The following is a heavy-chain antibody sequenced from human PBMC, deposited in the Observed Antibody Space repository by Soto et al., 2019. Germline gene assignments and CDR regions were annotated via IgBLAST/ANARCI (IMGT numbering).Heavy chain of an antibody. V-gene: IGHV3-30*18. Sequence: PGGSLRLSCAASGFTFSSYGMHWVRQAPGKGLEWVAVISYDGSNKYYADPVKGRFTISRDNSKNTLYLQMNSLRAEDTAVYYCAKDRSSSWFPYYYYYGMDVWGQGTTVTVSS. CDR2: ISYDGSNK. D-gene: IGHD6-13*01. CDR3: AKDRSSSWFPYYYYYGMDV. J-gene: IGHJ6*02. CDR1: GFTFSSYG.